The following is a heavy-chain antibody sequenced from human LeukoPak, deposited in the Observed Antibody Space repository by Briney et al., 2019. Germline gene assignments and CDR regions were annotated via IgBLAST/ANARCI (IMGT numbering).Heavy chain of an antibody. D-gene: IGHD3-3*01. CDR1: GGSFSGYY. CDR3: ARGDFWSGYDNWFDP. Sequence: SETLSLTCAVYGGSFSGYYWSWIRQPPGKGLEWIGEINHSGSTNYNPSLKSRVTISVDTSKNQFSLKLSSVTAADTAVNYCARGDFWSGYDNWFDPWGQGALVTVSS. J-gene: IGHJ5*02. CDR2: INHSGST. V-gene: IGHV4-34*01.